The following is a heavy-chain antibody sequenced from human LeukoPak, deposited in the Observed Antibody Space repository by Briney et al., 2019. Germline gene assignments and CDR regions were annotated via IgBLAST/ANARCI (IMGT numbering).Heavy chain of an antibody. J-gene: IGHJ4*02. D-gene: IGHD3-16*01. CDR2: IKQDGSEK. Sequence: PGGSLRLSCAVSGFTFSSYWMSWVRQAPGKGLEWVANIKQDGSEKYYVDSVKGRFTISRDNAKNSLYLQMNSLRAEDTAVYYCARVAAYDYYFDYWGQGTLVTVSS. CDR1: GFTFSSYW. V-gene: IGHV3-7*04. CDR3: ARVAAYDYYFDY.